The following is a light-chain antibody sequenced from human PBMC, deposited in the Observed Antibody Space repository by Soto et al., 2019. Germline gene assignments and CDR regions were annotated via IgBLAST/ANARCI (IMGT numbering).Light chain of an antibody. Sequence: IVLTQYPATLSLSPGERATLCCRASQSVSSNLAWYQQKPGQAPRLLIYGASTRATGIPARFSGSGSGTEFTLTISSLQSEDFAVYYCQQYNNWPQTFGQGTKVDIK. CDR1: QSVSSN. CDR2: GAS. J-gene: IGKJ1*01. CDR3: QQYNNWPQT. V-gene: IGKV3-15*01.